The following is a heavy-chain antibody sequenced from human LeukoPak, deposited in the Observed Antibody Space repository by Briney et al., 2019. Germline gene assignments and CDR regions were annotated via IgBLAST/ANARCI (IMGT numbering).Heavy chain of an antibody. D-gene: IGHD6-13*01. J-gene: IGHJ4*02. CDR2: ITNSGETM. V-gene: IGHV3-48*03. CDR1: GFTFSSYE. CDR3: AESPWYGY. Sequence: GGSLRLSCAASGFTFSSYEMSWVRQAPGKGLEWVSYITNSGETMYYADSVKGRFTISRDNAKNTLYLQMNSLRIEDIAVYYCAESPWYGYWGQGTLVTVSS.